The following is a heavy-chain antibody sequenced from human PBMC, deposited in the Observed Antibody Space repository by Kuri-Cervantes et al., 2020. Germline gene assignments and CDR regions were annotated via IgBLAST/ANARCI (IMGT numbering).Heavy chain of an antibody. CDR2: INPNSGGT. J-gene: IGHJ6*02. CDR3: ARLKVHTAMEQTYYYYGMDV. V-gene: IGHV1-2*02. Sequence: ASVKVSCKASGYTFTGYYMHWVRQAPGQGLEWMGWINPNSGGTNYAQKFQGRVTMTRDTSISTAYMELSRLRSEDTAVYYCARLKVHTAMEQTYYYYGMDVWGQGTTVTVSS. CDR1: GYTFTGYY. D-gene: IGHD5-18*01.